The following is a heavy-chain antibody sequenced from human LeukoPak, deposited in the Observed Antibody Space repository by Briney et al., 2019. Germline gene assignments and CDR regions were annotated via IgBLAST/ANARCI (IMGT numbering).Heavy chain of an antibody. D-gene: IGHD2-2*01. Sequence: GASVKVSCKASGYTFTSYGISWVRQAPGQGLEWMGWISAYNGNTNYAQKLQGRVTMTTDTSTSTAYMELRSLRSDDTAVYYCARGLPSIVVVPAAMHLLGRQVWFDPWGQGTLVTVSS. CDR3: ARGLPSIVVVPAAMHLLGRQVWFDP. CDR2: ISAYNGNT. V-gene: IGHV1-18*01. CDR1: GYTFTSYG. J-gene: IGHJ5*02.